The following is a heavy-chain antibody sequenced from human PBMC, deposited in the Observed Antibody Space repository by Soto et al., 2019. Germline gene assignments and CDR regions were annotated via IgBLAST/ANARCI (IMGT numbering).Heavy chain of an antibody. CDR1: GYTFTSYG. J-gene: IGHJ2*01. CDR3: ARGGAAAGREWFFAY. V-gene: IGHV1-18*04. D-gene: IGHD6-13*01. CDR2: ISAYNVNT. Sequence: QVQLVQSGAEVKKPGASVKVSCKASGYTFTSYGISWLRQAPGQGLEWMGWISAYNVNTNYAQNFQGRVTMTTNTATSTVYMALRSLRSDDTALYSCARGGAAAGREWFFAYWGRGTLVTVSA.